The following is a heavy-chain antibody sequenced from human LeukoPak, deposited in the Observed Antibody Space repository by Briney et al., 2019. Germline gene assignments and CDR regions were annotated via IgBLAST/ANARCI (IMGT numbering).Heavy chain of an antibody. CDR3: ARLGGDGYNRDFDY. D-gene: IGHD5-24*01. V-gene: IGHV4-59*01. J-gene: IGHJ4*02. Sequence: PSETLSLTCTVSGGSISSYYWSWIRQPPGKGLEWIGYIYYSGSTNYNPSLKSRVTTSVDTSKNQFSLKLSSVTAADTAVYYCARLGGDGYNRDFDYWGQGTLVTVSS. CDR2: IYYSGST. CDR1: GGSISSYY.